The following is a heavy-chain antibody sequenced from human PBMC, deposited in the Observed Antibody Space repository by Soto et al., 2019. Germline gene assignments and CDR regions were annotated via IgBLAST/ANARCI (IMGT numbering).Heavy chain of an antibody. J-gene: IGHJ5*02. Sequence: GGSLRLSCADSRLTFSSYSMHWVRQAPGKGLEWVSSISSSSSNIYYADSVKSRFTISRENAKNTLYMQMNSLRVEEKAAYYCAISPYDIRGWFDTWGQGTLVTVSS. CDR3: AISPYDIRGWFDT. CDR2: ISSSSSNI. V-gene: IGHV3-21*01. D-gene: IGHD3-9*01. CDR1: RLTFSSYS.